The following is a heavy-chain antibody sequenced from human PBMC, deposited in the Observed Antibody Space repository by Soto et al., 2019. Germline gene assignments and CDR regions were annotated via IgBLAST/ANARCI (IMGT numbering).Heavy chain of an antibody. V-gene: IGHV4-59*01. CDR3: ARVLVGRLAWFDP. Sequence: QVQLQESGPGLVKPSETLSLTCTVSGGSISSYYWSWIRQPPGKGLEWIGYIYYSGSTNYNPSLTGRVTTSVATSKTQFSLRLRSVTAADTAVYYCARVLVGRLAWFDPWGQGTLVTVSS. CDR2: IYYSGST. D-gene: IGHD1-26*01. CDR1: GGSISSYY. J-gene: IGHJ5*02.